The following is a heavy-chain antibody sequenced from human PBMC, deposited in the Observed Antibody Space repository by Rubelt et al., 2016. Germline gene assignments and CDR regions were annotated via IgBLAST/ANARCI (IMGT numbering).Heavy chain of an antibody. CDR3: ARHARSGSPTSD. D-gene: IGHD1-26*01. Sequence: QLLLLESGPGLMRPSETLSLTCTVSGGSISSSSYYWGWIRQPPGKGLEWIGSIYYSGSTNYNPSLKSGVTISVDTSKNQFYLKLSAVTAADTAVYYCARHARSGSPTSDWGQGTLVTVSS. CDR1: GGSISSSSYY. J-gene: IGHJ4*02. CDR2: IYYSGST. V-gene: IGHV4-39*01.